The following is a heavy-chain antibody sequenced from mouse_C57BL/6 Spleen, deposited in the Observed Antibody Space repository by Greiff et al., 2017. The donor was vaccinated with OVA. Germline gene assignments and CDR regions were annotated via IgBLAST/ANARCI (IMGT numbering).Heavy chain of an antibody. CDR3: ARGVYYFDY. V-gene: IGHV1-82*01. Sequence: QVQLQQSGPELVKPGASVKISCKASGYAFSSSWMNWVKQRPGKGLEWIGRISPGDGDTNYNGKFKGKATLTADKSSSTAYIQLSSLTSEDSAVYCCARGVYYFDYWGQGTTLTVSS. J-gene: IGHJ2*01. CDR1: GYAFSSSW. CDR2: ISPGDGDT.